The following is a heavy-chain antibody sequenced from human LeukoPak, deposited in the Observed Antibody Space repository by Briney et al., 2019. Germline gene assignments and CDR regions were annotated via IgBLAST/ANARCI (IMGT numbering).Heavy chain of an antibody. Sequence: PSQTLSLTCTVSGGSISSGGYYWSWIRQPPGKGLEWIGSIYYSGSTYYNPSLKSRVTISVDTSKNQFSLKLSSVTAADTAVYYCARDQGASYYQYNWFDPWGQGTLVTASS. CDR1: GGSISSGGYY. V-gene: IGHV4-39*07. J-gene: IGHJ5*02. D-gene: IGHD1-26*01. CDR2: IYYSGST. CDR3: ARDQGASYYQYNWFDP.